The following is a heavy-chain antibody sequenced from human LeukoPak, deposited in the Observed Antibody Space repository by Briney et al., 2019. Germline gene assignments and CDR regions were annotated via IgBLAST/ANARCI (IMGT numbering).Heavy chain of an antibody. CDR2: IYHSGST. D-gene: IGHD4-17*01. CDR1: GYSISSGYY. V-gene: IGHV4-38-2*01. CDR3: ARRTVTTAFDI. Sequence: PSETLSLTCAVSGYSISSGYYWGWIRQPPGQGLEWIGSIYHSGSTYYNPSLKSRVTISVDTSKNQFSLKLSSVTAADTAVYYCARRTVTTAFDIWGQGTMVTVSS. J-gene: IGHJ3*02.